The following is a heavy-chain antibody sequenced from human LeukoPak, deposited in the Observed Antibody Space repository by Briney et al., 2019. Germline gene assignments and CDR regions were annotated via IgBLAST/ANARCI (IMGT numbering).Heavy chain of an antibody. J-gene: IGHJ4*02. CDR2: IYHSGST. V-gene: IGHV4-30-2*01. CDR1: GGSISSGGYY. Sequence: SQTLSLTCTVSGGSISSGGYYWSWIRQPPGKGLEWIGYIYHSGSTYYNPSLKSRVTISVDRSKNQFSLKLSSVTAADTAVYYCARGRPVGATGGDLDYWGRGTLVTVSS. D-gene: IGHD1-26*01. CDR3: ARGRPVGATGGDLDY.